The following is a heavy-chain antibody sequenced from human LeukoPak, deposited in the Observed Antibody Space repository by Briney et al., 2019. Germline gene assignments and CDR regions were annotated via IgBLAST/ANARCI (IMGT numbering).Heavy chain of an antibody. V-gene: IGHV4-59*01. CDR1: GGSISSFH. CDR2: IYYSGST. Sequence: PSETLSLTCTVSGGSISSFHWSWIRQPPGKGLGCIGYIYYSGSTNYNPSLKSRVTISVDTSKNQFSLKLSSVTAADTAVYYCARLPTDLLAFDYWGQGTLVTVSS. CDR3: ARLPTDLLAFDY. D-gene: IGHD2-8*02. J-gene: IGHJ4*02.